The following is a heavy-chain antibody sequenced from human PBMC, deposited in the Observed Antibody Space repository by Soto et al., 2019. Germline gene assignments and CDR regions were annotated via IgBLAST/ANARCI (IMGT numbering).Heavy chain of an antibody. Sequence: SETLSLTCAVSGGSISTSDYSWSWIRQPPGRGLEWLGSIYHTGTTHYIPSLKNRLTMSLDKSKNQFSLDLTSVTAADTALYCCVRGRTIFRVAPGGGVDVWGQGTTVTVSS. CDR1: GGSISTSDYS. J-gene: IGHJ6*02. CDR2: IYHTGTT. D-gene: IGHD3-3*01. V-gene: IGHV4-30-2*01. CDR3: VRGRTIFRVAPGGGVDV.